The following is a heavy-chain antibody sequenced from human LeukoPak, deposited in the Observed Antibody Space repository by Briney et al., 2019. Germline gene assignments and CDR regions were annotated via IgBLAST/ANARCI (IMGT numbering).Heavy chain of an antibody. CDR1: GGSISSYY. V-gene: IGHV4-59*01. D-gene: IGHD3-9*01. CDR2: IYYSGST. Sequence: SETLSLTCTVSGGSISSYYWSWIRQPPGKGLEWIGYIYYSGSTNYNPSLKSRVTISVDTSKNQFSLKLSSVTAADTAVYYCARETYYDILTGYYFNWFDPWGQGTLVTVSS. J-gene: IGHJ5*02. CDR3: ARETYYDILTGYYFNWFDP.